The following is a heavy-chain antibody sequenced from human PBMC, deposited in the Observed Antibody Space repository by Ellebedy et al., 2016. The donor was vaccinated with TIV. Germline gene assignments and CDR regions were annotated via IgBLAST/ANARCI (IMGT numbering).Heavy chain of an antibody. V-gene: IGHV4-39*07. Sequence: SETLSLXXTVSGGSISSSSYYWGWIRQPPGKGLEWIGSIYYSGSTYYNPSLKSRVTISVDTSKNQFSLKLSSVTAADTAVYYCARDWGPMGSDSWFDPWGQGTLVTVSS. CDR2: IYYSGST. CDR1: GGSISSSSYY. CDR3: ARDWGPMGSDSWFDP. J-gene: IGHJ5*02. D-gene: IGHD3-16*01.